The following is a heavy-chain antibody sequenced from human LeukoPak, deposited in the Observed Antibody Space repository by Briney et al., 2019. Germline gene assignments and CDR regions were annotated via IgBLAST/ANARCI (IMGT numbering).Heavy chain of an antibody. CDR3: ARDHAYRADY. CDR2: INQAESKK. D-gene: IGHD2-2*01. Sequence: GGSLRLSCAASGFILSNDWVCWVRQAPGKGLEWVANINQAESKKYYVYSVKGRFTISRDNAKNSLSLQMSRLRAEDTAVYYCARDHAYRADYWGQGTLVTVSS. V-gene: IGHV3-7*01. CDR1: GFILSNDW. J-gene: IGHJ4*02.